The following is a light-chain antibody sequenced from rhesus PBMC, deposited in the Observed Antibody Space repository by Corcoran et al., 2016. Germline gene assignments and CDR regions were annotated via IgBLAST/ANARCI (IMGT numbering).Light chain of an antibody. CDR1: QGITND. CDR3: QHYYSTPYS. Sequence: DIQMTQSPSSLSASVGDRVTITCRASQGITNDLALYQQKPGETPKLLIYEASSLQSGIPSRFSGSGSGTDFTLTFSSLQSEDFATYYCQHYYSTPYSFGQGTKVEIK. J-gene: IGKJ2*01. V-gene: IGKV1-25*01. CDR2: EAS.